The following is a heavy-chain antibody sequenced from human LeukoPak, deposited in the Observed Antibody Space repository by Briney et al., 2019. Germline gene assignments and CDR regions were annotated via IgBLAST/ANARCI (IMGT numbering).Heavy chain of an antibody. V-gene: IGHV3-43*02. Sequence: PGGSLRLSCAASGFTFDNYAIHWVRQAPGKGLEWVSLISGDGGSTYYADSMKGRFIISRDNSKNSLYLQMNSLRTEDTALYYCARDSQEFFQHWGQGTLVTVSS. J-gene: IGHJ1*01. CDR1: GFTFDNYA. CDR3: ARDSQEFFQH. CDR2: ISGDGGST.